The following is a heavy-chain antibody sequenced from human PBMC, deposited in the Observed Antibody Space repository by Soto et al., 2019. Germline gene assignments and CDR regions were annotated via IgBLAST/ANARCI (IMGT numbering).Heavy chain of an antibody. CDR3: ARDRESSGNYYYYGMDV. V-gene: IGHV1-69*13. CDR2: IIPIFGTA. J-gene: IGHJ6*02. D-gene: IGHD6-19*01. CDR1: GGTFSSYA. Sequence: EASVKVSCKASGGTFSSYAISWVRQAPGQGLEWMGGIIPIFGTANYAQKFQGRVTITADESTSTAYMELSSLRSEDTAVYYCARDRESSGNYYYYGMDVWGQGTTVTVSS.